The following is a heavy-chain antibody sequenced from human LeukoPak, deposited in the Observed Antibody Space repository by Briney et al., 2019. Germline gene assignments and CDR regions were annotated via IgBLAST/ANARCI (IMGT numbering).Heavy chain of an antibody. CDR3: ARSNIYSSNWKFDY. CDR2: IYHSGST. CDR1: GVSISSYY. Sequence: SETLSLTCSVSGVSISSYYWSWIRQPPGKGLEWIGYIYHSGSTNYNPSLRSRVTISVDTSKNQFSLKLSSVTAADTAVYYCARSNIYSSNWKFDYWGQGTLVAVSS. J-gene: IGHJ4*02. D-gene: IGHD6-13*01. V-gene: IGHV4-59*08.